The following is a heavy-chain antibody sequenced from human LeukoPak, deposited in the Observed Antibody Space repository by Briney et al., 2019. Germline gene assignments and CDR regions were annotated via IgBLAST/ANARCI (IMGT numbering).Heavy chain of an antibody. CDR1: GFTFSSYG. D-gene: IGHD3-22*01. CDR2: IRYDGSNK. J-gene: IGHJ5*02. CDR3: AKDGLYYYYDGSGGWFDP. V-gene: IGHV3-30*02. Sequence: PGGSLRLSCAASGFTFSSYGMHWVRQAPGKGLEWVAFIRYDGSNKYYPDSVKGRFIISRDNSKNTLYLQMNSLRAEDTAVYYCAKDGLYYYYDGSGGWFDPWGQGTLVTVSS.